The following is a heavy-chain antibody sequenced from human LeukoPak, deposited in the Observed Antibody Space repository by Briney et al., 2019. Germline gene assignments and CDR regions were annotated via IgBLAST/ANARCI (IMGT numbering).Heavy chain of an antibody. CDR1: GFTVSSKH. V-gene: IGHV3-23*01. D-gene: IGHD4-11*01. CDR2: ISGSGGST. Sequence: GGSLRLSCAASGFTVSSKHMTWVRQAPGKGLEWVSAISGSGGSTYYADSVKGRFTISRDNSKNTLYLQMNSLRAEDTAVYYCATDSNYSPYYYYYYMDVWGKGTTVTVSS. CDR3: ATDSNYSPYYYYYYMDV. J-gene: IGHJ6*03.